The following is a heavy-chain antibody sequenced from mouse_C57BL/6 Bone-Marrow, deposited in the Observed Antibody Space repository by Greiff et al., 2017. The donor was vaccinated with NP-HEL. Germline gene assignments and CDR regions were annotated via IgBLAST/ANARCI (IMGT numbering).Heavy chain of an antibody. CDR2: IHPNSGSN. V-gene: IGHV1-64*01. CDR1: GYTFTSYW. J-gene: IGHJ2*01. CDR3: ARERVLSLDY. D-gene: IGHD3-2*02. Sequence: VQLQQPGAELVKPGASVKLSCKASGYTFTSYWMHWVKQRPGQGLEWIGMIHPNSGSNNYNEKFKSKATLTVDKSSSTAYMQLSSLTSEDSAVYYCARERVLSLDYWGQGTTLTVSS.